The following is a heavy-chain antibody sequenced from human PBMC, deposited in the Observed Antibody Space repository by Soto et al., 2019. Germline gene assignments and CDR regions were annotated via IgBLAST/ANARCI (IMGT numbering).Heavy chain of an antibody. CDR3: ARNGGYDEGYFDY. Sequence: PSETLSLTCAVSGYSISSSNWWGWIRQPPGKGLEWIGYIYYSGSTYYNPSLKSRVTMSVDTSKNQFSLKLSSVTAVDTAVYYCARNGGYDEGYFDYWGQGTLVTVSS. J-gene: IGHJ4*02. V-gene: IGHV4-28*01. CDR2: IYYSGST. D-gene: IGHD5-12*01. CDR1: GYSISSSNW.